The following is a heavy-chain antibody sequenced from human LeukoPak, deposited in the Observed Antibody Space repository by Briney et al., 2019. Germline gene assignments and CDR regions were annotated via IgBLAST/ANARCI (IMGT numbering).Heavy chain of an antibody. CDR3: ARSPGTYLDY. D-gene: IGHD1-26*01. CDR1: NYTFMSYD. J-gene: IGHJ4*02. V-gene: IGHV1-18*01. Sequence: ASVRVSCKASNYTFMSYDITWVRQAPGQGLEWMGLISAYNGKTNYAQKFQGRVTMTRDTSTTTAYIELRSLRSDDTAVYYCARSPGTYLDYWGQGTLVTVSS. CDR2: ISAYNGKT.